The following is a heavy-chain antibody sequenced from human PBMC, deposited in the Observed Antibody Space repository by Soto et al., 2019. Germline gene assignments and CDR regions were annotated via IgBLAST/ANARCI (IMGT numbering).Heavy chain of an antibody. Sequence: QVQLQQWGAGLLKPSETLSLTCAVYGGSFSGYYWSWIRQPPGKGLEWIGEINHSGSTNYNPSLKSRVTISVDTSKTQFSLKLSSVTAADTAVYYCARVFMITFGGVIVGDWFDPWGQGTLVTVSS. CDR2: INHSGST. CDR3: ARVFMITFGGVIVGDWFDP. CDR1: GGSFSGYY. D-gene: IGHD3-16*02. V-gene: IGHV4-34*01. J-gene: IGHJ5*02.